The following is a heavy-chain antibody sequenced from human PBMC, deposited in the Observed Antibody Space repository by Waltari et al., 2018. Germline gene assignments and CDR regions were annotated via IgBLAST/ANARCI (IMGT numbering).Heavy chain of an antibody. V-gene: IGHV3-48*01. J-gene: IGHJ3*01. CDR1: GFSLGTFN. CDR3: VRDHRHGFDV. CDR2: ITTTSRII. Sequence: EVQLIESGGNLIEPGGPLRLSCLASGFSLGTFNINWVRQAPGKGLEWIAYITTTSRIISYADSVRGRFTISRDNAKDSLYLQMNSLRPEDTAVYHCVRDHRHGFDVWGQGTMVTVSS.